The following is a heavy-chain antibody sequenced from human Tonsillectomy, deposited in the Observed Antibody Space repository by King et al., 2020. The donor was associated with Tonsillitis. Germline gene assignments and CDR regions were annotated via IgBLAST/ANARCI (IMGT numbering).Heavy chain of an antibody. D-gene: IGHD6-13*01. CDR3: TRKGYRDGLDY. V-gene: IGHV3-73*01. CDR2: IRSKANSYAT. CDR1: GFTFSGTA. Sequence: DVQLVESGGGLVQPGGSLKLSCAASGFTFSGTAMHWVRQASGKGLEWVGRIRSKANSYATAYVASVKGRFTISRDDSKNTAYLQMNSLKIEDTAVYYCTRKGYRDGLDYWGQGTLVSVSS. J-gene: IGHJ4*02.